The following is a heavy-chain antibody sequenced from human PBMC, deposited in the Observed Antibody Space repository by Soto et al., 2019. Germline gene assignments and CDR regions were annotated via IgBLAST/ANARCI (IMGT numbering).Heavy chain of an antibody. J-gene: IGHJ4*02. Sequence: QMQLVQSGPEVKKPGTSVKVSFKASGFTFTSSAVQWVRQARGQRLEWIGWIVVGSGNTNYAQKFQERVTITRDMSTSTDYMEMSSLRSENTAVYYCAALSCFGEFRFRFFDYWGQGTLVTVSS. CDR3: AALSCFGEFRFRFFDY. CDR1: GFTFTSSA. V-gene: IGHV1-58*01. CDR2: IVVGSGNT. D-gene: IGHD3-10*01.